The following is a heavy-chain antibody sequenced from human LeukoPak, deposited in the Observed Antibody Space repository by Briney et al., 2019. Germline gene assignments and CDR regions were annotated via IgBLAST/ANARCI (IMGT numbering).Heavy chain of an antibody. J-gene: IGHJ4*02. V-gene: IGHV3-23*01. CDR2: ISGSGGST. Sequence: GGSLRLSCAASGFTFSSYAMSWVRQAPGKGLEWVSAISGSGGSTYYADSVKGRFTISRDNSKNTLYLQMNSLRAEDTAVYYCAKVSRGGYSSSCFDYWGQGTLVTVPS. CDR1: GFTFSSYA. D-gene: IGHD6-13*01. CDR3: AKVSRGGYSSSCFDY.